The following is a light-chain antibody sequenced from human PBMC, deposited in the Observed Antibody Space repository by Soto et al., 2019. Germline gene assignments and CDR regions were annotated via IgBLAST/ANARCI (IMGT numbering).Light chain of an antibody. CDR1: QGVSRY. CDR3: QQRSNWPIT. V-gene: IGKV3D-11*01. CDR2: DAS. J-gene: IGKJ5*01. Sequence: EIVLTQSPATLSLSPGERATLSCRASQGVSRYLAWYQQKPGQAPRLLIYDASNRATGIPARFSGSGPGTDFTLTISSLEPEDFAVYYCQQRSNWPITFGQGTRLEMK.